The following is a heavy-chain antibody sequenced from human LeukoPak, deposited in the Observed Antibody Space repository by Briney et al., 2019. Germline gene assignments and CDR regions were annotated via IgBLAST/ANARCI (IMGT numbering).Heavy chain of an antibody. CDR3: AGTLCFGELFNWFDP. CDR1: GFTFSSYW. J-gene: IGHJ5*02. Sequence: PGGSLRLSCAASGFTFSSYWMNWVRQAPGKGLEWVSNINRDGSEKYYVDSVKGRFTISRDNAKNSPYLQMNSLRAEDTAVYYCAGTLCFGELFNWFDPWGQGTLVTVSS. CDR2: INRDGSEK. V-gene: IGHV3-7*01. D-gene: IGHD3-10*01.